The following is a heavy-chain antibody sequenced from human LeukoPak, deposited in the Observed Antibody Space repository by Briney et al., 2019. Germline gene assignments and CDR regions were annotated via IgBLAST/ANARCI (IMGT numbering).Heavy chain of an antibody. Sequence: GGSLRLSCAASGFTFSNAWMSWVRQAPGKGLEWVGRIKSKTDGGTTDYAAPVKGRFTISRDDSKNTLYLQMNSLKTEDTAVYYCTTLYSGGPGGEVDYFDYWGQGTLVTVSS. D-gene: IGHD6-25*01. CDR1: GFTFSNAW. V-gene: IGHV3-15*01. J-gene: IGHJ4*02. CDR2: IKSKTDGGTT. CDR3: TTLYSGGPGGEVDYFDY.